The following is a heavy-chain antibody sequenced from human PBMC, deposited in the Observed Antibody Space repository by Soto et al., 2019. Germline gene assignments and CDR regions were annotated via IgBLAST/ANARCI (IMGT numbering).Heavy chain of an antibody. CDR3: AKDVLRFLEWLALYGMDV. V-gene: IGHV3-30*18. Sequence: GGSLRLSCAASGFTFSSYGMHCVRQAPGKGLEWVAVISYDGSNKYYADSVKGRFTISRDNSKNTLYLQMNSLRAEDTAVYYCAKDVLRFLEWLALYGMDVWGQGTTVTVSS. J-gene: IGHJ6*02. CDR1: GFTFSSYG. CDR2: ISYDGSNK. D-gene: IGHD3-3*01.